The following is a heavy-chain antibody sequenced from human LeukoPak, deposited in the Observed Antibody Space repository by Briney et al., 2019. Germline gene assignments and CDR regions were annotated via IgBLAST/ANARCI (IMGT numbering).Heavy chain of an antibody. CDR2: IIPIFGTA. V-gene: IGHV1-69*05. Sequence: SVKVSCKASGGTFSSYAISWVRQAPGQGLEWMGRIIPIFGTANYAQKFKGRVTITTDESTSTAYMELSSLRSEDTAVYYCASIGYSYGARFDYWGQGTLVTVSS. CDR3: ASIGYSYGARFDY. D-gene: IGHD5-18*01. CDR1: GGTFSSYA. J-gene: IGHJ4*02.